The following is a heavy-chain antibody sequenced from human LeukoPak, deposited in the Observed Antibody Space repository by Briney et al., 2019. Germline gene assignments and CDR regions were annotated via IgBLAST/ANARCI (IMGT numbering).Heavy chain of an antibody. J-gene: IGHJ3*02. CDR3: ATRGVVPAARGDAFDI. Sequence: ASVKVSCKVSGYTLTELSMHWVRQAPGKGLEWMGGFDPEDGETIYAQKFQGRVTMTEDTSTDTAYMELSSLRSEDTAVYYCATRGVVPAARGDAFDIWGQGTMVTVSS. CDR2: FDPEDGET. V-gene: IGHV1-24*01. D-gene: IGHD2-2*01. CDR1: GYTLTELS.